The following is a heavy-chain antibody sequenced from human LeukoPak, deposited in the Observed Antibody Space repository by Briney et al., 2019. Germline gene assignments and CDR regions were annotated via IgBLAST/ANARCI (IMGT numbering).Heavy chain of an antibody. D-gene: IGHD6-13*01. CDR1: GFTFSSYA. V-gene: IGHV3-23*01. CDR3: AILPGYSSGWYEVNY. Sequence: GGSLRLSCAASGFTFSSYAMSWVRHAPGKGLEWVSGISGIGGSTYYADSVKGRLTISRDNSRNTLYLQMNSPRAEDTAVYYCAILPGYSSGWYEVNYWGQGTLVTVSS. CDR2: ISGIGGST. J-gene: IGHJ4*02.